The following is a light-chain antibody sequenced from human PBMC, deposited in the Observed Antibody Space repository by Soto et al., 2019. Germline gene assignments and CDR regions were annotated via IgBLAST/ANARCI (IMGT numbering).Light chain of an antibody. CDR3: QQYNSVSLLT. Sequence: DIQMTQSPSTLSASVGDRVTITCRASQSISSWLAWYQQRPGKPPNLLIYKASTLASGVPSRFSGSGSGTEFTLTISSLQPDDFATYYCQQYNSVSLLTFGGGTKVDIK. CDR2: KAS. V-gene: IGKV1-5*03. J-gene: IGKJ4*01. CDR1: QSISSW.